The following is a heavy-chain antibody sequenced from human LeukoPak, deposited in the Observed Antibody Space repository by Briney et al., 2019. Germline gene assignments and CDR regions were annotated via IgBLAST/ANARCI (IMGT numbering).Heavy chain of an antibody. J-gene: IGHJ3*02. Sequence: GASVKVSCKASGGTFSSYAISWVRQAPGQGLEWMGGIIPIFGTANYAQKFQGRVTITTDESTSTAYMELSSLRSEDTAVYYCARAGDVLGRDAFDIWGQGTMVTVSS. CDR2: IIPIFGTA. V-gene: IGHV1-69*05. CDR1: GGTFSSYA. CDR3: ARAGDVLGRDAFDI. D-gene: IGHD3-10*02.